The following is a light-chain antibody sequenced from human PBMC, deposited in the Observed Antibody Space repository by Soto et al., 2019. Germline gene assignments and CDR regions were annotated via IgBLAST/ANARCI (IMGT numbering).Light chain of an antibody. CDR2: DAS. V-gene: IGKV1-33*01. J-gene: IGKJ4*01. CDR3: QQYDNRPHT. Sequence: DIQMTQSPSSLSASVGDRVTITCQASQDISNYLNWYQQKPGKAPKLLIYDASNLETGVPSRFSGSGSGTDFTFTISSLQPEDIATYYCQQYDNRPHTFGGGTKVDI. CDR1: QDISNY.